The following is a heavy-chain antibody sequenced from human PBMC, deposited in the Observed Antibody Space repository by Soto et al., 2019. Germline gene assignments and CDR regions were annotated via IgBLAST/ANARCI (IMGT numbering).Heavy chain of an antibody. D-gene: IGHD3-10*01. CDR2: IWYDGSNK. Sequence: HPGVSLRLSFSTSGFNFCFYAMHWVRRAPGTGLEWVAVIWYDGSNKYYADSVKGRFTISRDNSKNTLYLQMNSLRAEDTAVYYCARDPTPYGSGSYYPYWGQGT. V-gene: IGHV3-33*08. CDR3: ARDPTPYGSGSYYPY. J-gene: IGHJ4*02. CDR1: GFNFCFYA.